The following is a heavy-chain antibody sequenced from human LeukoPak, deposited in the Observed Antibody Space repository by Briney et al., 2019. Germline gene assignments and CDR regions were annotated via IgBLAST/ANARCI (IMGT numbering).Heavy chain of an antibody. CDR1: GFTFRNFA. D-gene: IGHD3-10*01. V-gene: IGHV3-23*01. CDR3: AKIFTWVRGVIARSARWWAEVTGDY. Sequence: GGSLRLSCAASGFTFRNFAMSWVRQAPGKGLEWVSGISGSGGSTYYADSVKGRFTISRDNYKNTLYLQMNSLRAEDTAVYYCAKIFTWVRGVIARSARWWAEVTGDYWGQGTLVTVSS. CDR2: ISGSGGST. J-gene: IGHJ4*02.